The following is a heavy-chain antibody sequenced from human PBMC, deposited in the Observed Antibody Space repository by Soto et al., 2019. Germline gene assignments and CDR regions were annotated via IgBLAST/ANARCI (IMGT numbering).Heavy chain of an antibody. CDR1: GFTFSNAW. CDR3: TTDQSVMITFGGVIVDY. V-gene: IGHV3-15*01. CDR2: IKSKTDGGTT. J-gene: IGHJ4*02. Sequence: VQLVESGGGLVKPGGSLRLSCAASGFTFSNAWMSWVRQAPGKGLEWVGRIKSKTDGGTTDYAAPVKGRFTISRDDSKNTLYLQMNSLKTADTAVYYCTTDQSVMITFGGVIVDYWGQGTLVTVSS. D-gene: IGHD3-16*02.